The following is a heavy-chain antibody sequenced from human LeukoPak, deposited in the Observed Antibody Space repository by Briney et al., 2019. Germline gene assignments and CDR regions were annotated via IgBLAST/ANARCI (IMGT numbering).Heavy chain of an antibody. CDR3: ARGTVNYCSGGSCSLYYFDY. Sequence: SETLSLTCTVSGGSISSSSYYWGWIRQPPGKGLEWIGSIYYSGSTYYNPSLKSRVTISVDTSKNQFSLKLTSVTAADTPVYYCARGTVNYCSGGSCSLYYFDYWGQGTLVTVSS. CDR2: IYYSGST. V-gene: IGHV4-39*07. CDR1: GGSISSSSYY. D-gene: IGHD2-15*01. J-gene: IGHJ4*02.